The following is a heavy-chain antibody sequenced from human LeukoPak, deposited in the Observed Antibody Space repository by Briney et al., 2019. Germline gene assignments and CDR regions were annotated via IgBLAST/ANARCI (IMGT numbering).Heavy chain of an antibody. Sequence: SVKVSCKASGGTFSSYAISWVQQAPGQGLEWMGGIIPIFGTANYAQKFQGRVTITADESTSTAYMELSSLRSGDTAVYYCASRPTVTMGAWFDPWGQGTLVTVSS. CDR3: ASRPTVTMGAWFDP. CDR2: IIPIFGTA. D-gene: IGHD4-11*01. J-gene: IGHJ5*02. V-gene: IGHV1-69*01. CDR1: GGTFSSYA.